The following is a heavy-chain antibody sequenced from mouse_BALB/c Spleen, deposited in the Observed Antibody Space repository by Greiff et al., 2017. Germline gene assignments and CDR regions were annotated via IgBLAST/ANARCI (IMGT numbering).Heavy chain of an antibody. J-gene: IGHJ1*01. CDR1: GFTFSSYT. Sequence: EVQLQESGGGLVQPGGSLKLSCAASGFTFSSYTMSWVRQTPEKRLEWVAYISNGGGSTYYPDTVKGRFTISRDNAKNTLYLQMSSLKSEDTAMYYCARQAYYGNYWYFDVWGAGTTVTVSS. V-gene: IGHV5-12-2*01. CDR2: ISNGGGST. D-gene: IGHD2-10*01. CDR3: ARQAYYGNYWYFDV.